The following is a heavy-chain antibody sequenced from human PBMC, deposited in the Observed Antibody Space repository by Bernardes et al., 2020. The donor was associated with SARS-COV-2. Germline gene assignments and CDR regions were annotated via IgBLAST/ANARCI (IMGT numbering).Heavy chain of an antibody. J-gene: IGHJ6*02. CDR3: ARVPWCSSTSCYPTPHYYYYYGMDV. V-gene: IGHV1-2*02. CDR1: GYTFTGYY. CDR2: INPNSGGT. D-gene: IGHD2-2*01. Sequence: ASVKVSCKASGYTFTGYYMHWVRQAPGQGLEWMGWINPNSGGTNYAQKFQGRVTMTRDTSISTAYMELSRLRSDDTAVYYCARVPWCSSTSCYPTPHYYYYYGMDVWGQGTTVTVSS.